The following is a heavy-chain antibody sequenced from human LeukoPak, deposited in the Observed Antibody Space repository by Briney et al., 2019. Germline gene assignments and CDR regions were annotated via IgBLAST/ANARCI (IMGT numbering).Heavy chain of an antibody. V-gene: IGHV4-59*08. CDR3: ARTTSNGSADY. Sequence: SETLSLTCTVSGGSIRSYHWSWIRQSAGKTLEWIAYMYSRGDTKYNPSLKSRVTISMDTPKNKFSLKVSSVTDADTALYFCARTTSNGSADYWGQGTQVTVSA. D-gene: IGHD2-8*01. J-gene: IGHJ4*02. CDR2: MYSRGDT. CDR1: GGSIRSYH.